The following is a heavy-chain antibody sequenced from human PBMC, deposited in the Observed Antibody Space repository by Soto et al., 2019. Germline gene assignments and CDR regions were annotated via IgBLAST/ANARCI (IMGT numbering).Heavy chain of an antibody. V-gene: IGHV3-11*04. CDR3: AKDSNIAVAGPYYYGMDV. CDR1: GFTFSDYY. D-gene: IGHD6-19*01. Sequence: GGSLRLSCAASGFTFSDYYMSWIRQAPGKGLEWVSYISSRSSTIFYADSVKGRFTISRDNVKNSLYLQMNSLRAEDTAVYYCAKDSNIAVAGPYYYGMDVWGQGTTVTVSS. CDR2: ISSRSSTI. J-gene: IGHJ6*02.